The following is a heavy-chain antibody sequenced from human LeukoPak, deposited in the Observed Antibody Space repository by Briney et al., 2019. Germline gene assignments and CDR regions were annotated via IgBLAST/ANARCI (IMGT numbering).Heavy chain of an antibody. V-gene: IGHV4-59*11. J-gene: IGHJ5*02. Sequence: SETLSLTCTVSGGSISSHYWSWIRQPPGKGLEWIGYIYYSGSTNYNPSLKSRVTISVDTSKNQFSLKLSSVTAADTAVHYCARVTGGNLWRIAAAGKGWFDPWGQGTLVTVSS. CDR2: IYYSGST. CDR3: ARVTGGNLWRIAAAGKGWFDP. CDR1: GGSISSHY. D-gene: IGHD6-13*01.